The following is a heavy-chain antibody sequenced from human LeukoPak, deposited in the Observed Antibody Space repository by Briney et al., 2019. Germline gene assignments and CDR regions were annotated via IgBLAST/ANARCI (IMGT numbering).Heavy chain of an antibody. CDR3: AKPTWGDRDSSGWSAFDY. Sequence: PGGSLRLSCAASGFTVSSNQMTWVRQAPGKGLEWVSIIYGSGSTYYADSVKGRFTVSRDNSKNTLYLQVSSLRAEDTAVYYCAKPTWGDRDSSGWSAFDYWGQGTLVTVSS. CDR1: GFTVSSNQ. V-gene: IGHV3-53*01. J-gene: IGHJ4*02. CDR2: IYGSGST. D-gene: IGHD6-19*01.